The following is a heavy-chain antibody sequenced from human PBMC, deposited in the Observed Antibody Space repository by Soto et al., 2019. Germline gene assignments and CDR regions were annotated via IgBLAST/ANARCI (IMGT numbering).Heavy chain of an antibody. CDR1: GGSISGYY. CDR3: ARDYDFWSGYYTGDYYYGMDV. J-gene: IGHJ6*02. V-gene: IGHV4-59*01. Sequence: SETLSLTCTVSGGSISGYYWSWIRQPPGKGLEWIGYIYYSGSTNYNPSLKSRVTISVDTSKNQFSLKLSSVTAADTAVYYCARDYDFWSGYYTGDYYYGMDVWGQGTTVAVSS. CDR2: IYYSGST. D-gene: IGHD3-3*01.